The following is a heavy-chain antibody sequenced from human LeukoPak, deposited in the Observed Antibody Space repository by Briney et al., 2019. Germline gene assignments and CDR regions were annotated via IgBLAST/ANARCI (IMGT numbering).Heavy chain of an antibody. CDR1: GFTFSSYG. Sequence: GGSLRLSCAASGFTFSSYGMHWVRQAPGKGLEWVAFIRYDGSNKYYADSVKGRLTISRDNSKNTLYLQMNSLRAEDTAVYYCAKDYSDSSGYFRVPHVFDFWGQGTLVTVSS. J-gene: IGHJ4*02. V-gene: IGHV3-30*02. CDR3: AKDYSDSSGYFRVPHVFDF. D-gene: IGHD3-22*01. CDR2: IRYDGSNK.